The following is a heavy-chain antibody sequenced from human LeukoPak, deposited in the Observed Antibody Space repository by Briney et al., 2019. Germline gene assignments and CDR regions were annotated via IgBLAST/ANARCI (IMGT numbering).Heavy chain of an antibody. CDR1: GGSISSGDYS. J-gene: IGHJ4*02. CDR2: IYYSGST. V-gene: IGHV4-30-4*01. CDR3: ATLTTVVTAYYFDH. D-gene: IGHD4-23*01. Sequence: SETLSLTCTVSGGSISSGDYSWSWIRQPPGKGLEWIGYIYYSGSTYYNPSLKSRVTVSVDTSKSQFSLKLTSVTAADTAVYYCATLTTVVTAYYFDHWGQGTLVTVSS.